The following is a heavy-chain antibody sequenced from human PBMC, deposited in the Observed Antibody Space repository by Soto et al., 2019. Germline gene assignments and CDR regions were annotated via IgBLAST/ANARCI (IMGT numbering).Heavy chain of an antibody. CDR3: ARQLVVVPAARPGMDV. Sequence: ASVKVSCKASGYTFTSYAMHWVRQAPGQRLEWMGWINAGNGNTKYSQKFQGRVTITRDTSASTAYMELSSLRSEDTAVYYCARQLVVVPAARPGMDVWGQGTTVTVS. D-gene: IGHD2-2*01. V-gene: IGHV1-3*01. CDR2: INAGNGNT. J-gene: IGHJ6*02. CDR1: GYTFTSYA.